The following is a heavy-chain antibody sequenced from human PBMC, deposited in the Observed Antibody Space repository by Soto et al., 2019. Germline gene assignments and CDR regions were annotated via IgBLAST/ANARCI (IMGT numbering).Heavy chain of an antibody. Sequence: QVQLVQSGAEVKKPGSSVKVSCKASGGTFSSYTISWVRQAPGQGLEWMGRIIPILGIANYAQKFQGRVTIKADKATSTAYMELSSLRSEDTAVYYCARGGGYCSGGSCPYYYYYYMDVWGKGTTVTVSS. V-gene: IGHV1-69*02. D-gene: IGHD2-15*01. CDR1: GGTFSSYT. CDR3: ARGGGYCSGGSCPYYYYYYMDV. CDR2: IIPILGIA. J-gene: IGHJ6*03.